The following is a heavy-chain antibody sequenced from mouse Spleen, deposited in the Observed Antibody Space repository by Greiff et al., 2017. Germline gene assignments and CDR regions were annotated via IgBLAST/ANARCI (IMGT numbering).Heavy chain of an antibody. V-gene: IGHV5-17*01. Sequence: EVMLVESGGGLVKPGGSLKLSCAASGFTFSDYGMHWVRQAPEKGLEWVAYISSGSSTIYYADTVKGRFTISRDNAKNTLFLQMTSLRSEDTAMYYCARRITTVSYAMDYWGQGTSVTVSS. CDR2: ISSGSSTI. J-gene: IGHJ4*01. CDR3: ARRITTVSYAMDY. CDR1: GFTFSDYG. D-gene: IGHD1-1*01.